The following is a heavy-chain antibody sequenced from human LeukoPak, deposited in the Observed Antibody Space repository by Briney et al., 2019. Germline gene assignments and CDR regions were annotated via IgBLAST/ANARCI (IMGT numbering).Heavy chain of an antibody. J-gene: IGHJ3*02. D-gene: IGHD2-2*01. CDR3: ARRQCSSISCYYAFDI. V-gene: IGHV3-7*01. CDR1: GFTFSSYW. CDR2: IKQDGSEK. Sequence: GGSLRLFCAASGFTFSSYWMSWVRQAPGKGLEWVANIKQDGSEKYYVDSLKGRFTISRDNAKNSLYLQMNSLGAEDTAVYYCARRQCSSISCYYAFDIWGQGTMVTVSS.